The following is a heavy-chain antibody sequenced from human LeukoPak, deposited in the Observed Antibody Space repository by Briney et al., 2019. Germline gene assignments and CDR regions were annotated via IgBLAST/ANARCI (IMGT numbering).Heavy chain of an antibody. CDR1: GFTFSSYG. J-gene: IGHJ6*03. CDR2: ISYDGSNK. CDR3: VGYGSGSYYNYYMDV. D-gene: IGHD3-10*01. Sequence: GGSLRLSCAASGFTFSSYGMHWVRQAPGKGLEWVAVISYDGSNKYYADSVKGRFTISRDNSKNTLCLQMNSLRAEDTAVYYCVGYGSGSYYNYYMDVWGKGTTVTVSS. V-gene: IGHV3-30*03.